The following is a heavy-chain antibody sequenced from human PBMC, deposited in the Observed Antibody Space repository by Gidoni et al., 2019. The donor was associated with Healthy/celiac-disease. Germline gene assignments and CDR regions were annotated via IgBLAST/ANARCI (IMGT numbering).Heavy chain of an antibody. Sequence: QVQLVESGGGVVQPGRSLRLSCAASGFTFSSYGMHWVRQAPGKGLEWVAVIWYDGSNKYYADSGKGRFTISRDNSKNTLYLQMNSLRAEDTAVYYCARDRTLGAAAGNWFDPWGQGTLVTVSS. CDR2: IWYDGSNK. CDR3: ARDRTLGAAAGNWFDP. J-gene: IGHJ5*02. V-gene: IGHV3-33*01. CDR1: GFTFSSYG. D-gene: IGHD6-13*01.